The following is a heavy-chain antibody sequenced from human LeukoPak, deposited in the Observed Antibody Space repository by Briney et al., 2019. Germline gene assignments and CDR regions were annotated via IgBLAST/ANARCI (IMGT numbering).Heavy chain of an antibody. J-gene: IGHJ6*02. CDR2: MNPNSGNT. CDR3: ARGSSWYIYYYYGMDV. Sequence: ASVKVSCKASGYTFTSYDINWVRQATGQGLEWMGWMNPNSGNTGYAQKFQGRVTMTRNTSISTAYMELSSLRSEDTAVYYCARGSSWYIYYYYGMDVWGQGTTVTVSS. V-gene: IGHV1-8*01. CDR1: GYTFTSYD. D-gene: IGHD6-13*01.